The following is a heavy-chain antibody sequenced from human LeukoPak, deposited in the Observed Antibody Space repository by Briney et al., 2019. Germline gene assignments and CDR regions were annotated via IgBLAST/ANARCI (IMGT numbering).Heavy chain of an antibody. CDR1: GGSFSGYY. CDR2: INHSGST. Sequence: PSEILSLTCAVYGGSFSGYYWSWIRQPPGKGLEWIGEINHSGSTNYNPSLKSRVTISVDTSKNQFSLKLSSVTAADTAVYYCARGLVAVAGTYYYYYGMDVWGQGTTVTVSS. J-gene: IGHJ6*02. V-gene: IGHV4-34*01. CDR3: ARGLVAVAGTYYYYYGMDV. D-gene: IGHD6-19*01.